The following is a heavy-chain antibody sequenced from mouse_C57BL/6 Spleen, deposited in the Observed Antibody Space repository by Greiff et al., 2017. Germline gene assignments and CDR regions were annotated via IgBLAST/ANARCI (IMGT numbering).Heavy chain of an antibody. J-gene: IGHJ3*01. CDR2: ISYDGSN. CDR3: ARDGGIYYDYEGAWFAY. V-gene: IGHV3-6*01. D-gene: IGHD2-4*01. Sequence: EVKLMESGPGLVKPSQSLSLTCSVTGYSITSGYYWNWIRQFPGNKLEWMGYISYDGSNNYNPSLKNRISITRDTSKNQFFLKLNSVTTEDSATYYCARDGGIYYDYEGAWFAYWGQGTLVTVSA. CDR1: GYSITSGYY.